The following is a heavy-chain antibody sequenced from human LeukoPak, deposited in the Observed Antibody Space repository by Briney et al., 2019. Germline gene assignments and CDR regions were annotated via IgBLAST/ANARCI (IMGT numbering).Heavy chain of an antibody. CDR1: GFTVSSNY. CDR3: ARDVSARSGYYFHYYYGMDV. J-gene: IGHJ6*02. Sequence: GGSLRLSCAASGFTVSSNYMSWVRQAPGKGLEWVSAISGSGGSTYYADSVKGRFTISRDNSKNSLYLQMNSLRAEDTAVYYCARDVSARSGYYFHYYYGMDVWGQGTTVTVSS. V-gene: IGHV3-23*01. D-gene: IGHD3-22*01. CDR2: ISGSGGST.